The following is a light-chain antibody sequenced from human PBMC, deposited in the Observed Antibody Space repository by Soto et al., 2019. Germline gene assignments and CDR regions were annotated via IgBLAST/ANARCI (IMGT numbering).Light chain of an antibody. V-gene: IGLV2-8*01. Sequence: QSALTQPPSASGSPGQSVAISCTGTSRDVGASDYVSWYQQHSGKATKLLLYEVNKRPSGVPDRFSGSKSGNTASLTVSALQAVDEAEYYCLSHAGSSNVLGTGTKVTVL. J-gene: IGLJ1*01. CDR2: EVN. CDR1: SRDVGASDY. CDR3: LSHAGSSNV.